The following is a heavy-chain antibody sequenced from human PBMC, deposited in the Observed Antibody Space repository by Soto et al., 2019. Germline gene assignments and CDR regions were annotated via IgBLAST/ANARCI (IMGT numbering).Heavy chain of an antibody. J-gene: IGHJ4*02. CDR1: GFTFSSYA. D-gene: IGHD2-21*01. CDR2: ISSNGGSA. V-gene: IGHV3-64D*09. CDR3: VREGGPDLVKYYFDY. Sequence: GGSLRLSCSASGFTFSSYAMHWVRQAPGKGLEYVSAISSNGGSAYYADSVKGRFTISRDNSKNTLYLQMSSLRAEDTAVYYCVREGGPDLVKYYFDYWGQGTLVTVSS.